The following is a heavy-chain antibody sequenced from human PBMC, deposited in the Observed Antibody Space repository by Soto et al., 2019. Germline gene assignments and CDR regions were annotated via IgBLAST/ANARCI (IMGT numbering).Heavy chain of an antibody. Sequence: GESLKISCKGSGYSFTRYWIAWVRQMPGKGLECMGTIYPGDSHTIYSPSFQGQVSISVDKSISIVYLQWSTLKASDTAIYYCARPYSTGWNDAFDIWGQGTMVTVSS. J-gene: IGHJ3*02. CDR1: GYSFTRYW. V-gene: IGHV5-51*01. CDR2: IYPGDSHT. D-gene: IGHD6-19*01. CDR3: ARPYSTGWNDAFDI.